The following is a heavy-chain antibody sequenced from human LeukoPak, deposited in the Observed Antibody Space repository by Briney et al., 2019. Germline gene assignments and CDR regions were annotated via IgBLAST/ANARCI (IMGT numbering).Heavy chain of an antibody. CDR1: GFTFSSYA. CDR2: ISGSGGST. J-gene: IGHJ4*02. CDR3: ADITMVQGY. D-gene: IGHD3-10*01. V-gene: IGHV3-23*01. Sequence: GGPLRLSCAASGFTFSSYAMSWVRQAPGKGLEWVSAISGSGGSTYYAGSVKGRFTISRDNSKNTLYLQMNSLRAEDTAVYYCADITMVQGYWGQGTLVTVSS.